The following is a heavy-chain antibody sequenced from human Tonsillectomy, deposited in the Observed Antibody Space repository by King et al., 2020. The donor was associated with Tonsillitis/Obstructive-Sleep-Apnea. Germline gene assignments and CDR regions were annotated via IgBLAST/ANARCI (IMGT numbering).Heavy chain of an antibody. J-gene: IGHJ6*03. Sequence: VQLVESGGGLVQPGGSLRLSCAASGFTFRNYDMHWVRQAPGEGLEWVSTIGTAGDTYYPASVKGRFTVSRENANNSLYLQMNSLRDGDTAVYYCARAGVGATADYYYYVDVGGKATTATVSS. V-gene: IGHV3-13*04. D-gene: IGHD1-26*01. CDR3: ARAGVGATADYYYYVDV. CDR2: IGTAGDT. CDR1: GFTFRNYD.